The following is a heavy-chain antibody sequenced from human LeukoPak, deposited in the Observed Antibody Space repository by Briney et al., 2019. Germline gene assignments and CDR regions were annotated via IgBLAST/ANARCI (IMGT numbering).Heavy chain of an antibody. CDR1: GFTFSSYG. Sequence: GGSLRLSCAASGFTFSSYGMHWVRQAPGKGLEWVAVIWYDGSNKYYADSVKGRFTISRDNSKNTLYLQMNSLRAEDTAVYYCARTSVIVAYFDYWGQGTLVTVSS. CDR3: ARTSVIVAYFDY. J-gene: IGHJ4*02. D-gene: IGHD3-22*01. CDR2: IWYDGSNK. V-gene: IGHV3-33*01.